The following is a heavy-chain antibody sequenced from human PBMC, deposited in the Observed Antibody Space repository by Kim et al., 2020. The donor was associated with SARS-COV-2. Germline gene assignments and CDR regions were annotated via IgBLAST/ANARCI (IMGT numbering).Heavy chain of an antibody. V-gene: IGHV4-39*01. CDR3: ARHESLDDAFDI. Sequence: SETLSLTCTVSGGSISSSSYYWGWIRQPPGKGLEWIGSIYYSGSTYYNPSLKSRGTISVDTSKNQFSLKLSSVTAADTAVYYCARHESLDDAFDIWGQGTMVTVSS. D-gene: IGHD1-1*01. CDR1: GGSISSSSYY. J-gene: IGHJ3*02. CDR2: IYYSGST.